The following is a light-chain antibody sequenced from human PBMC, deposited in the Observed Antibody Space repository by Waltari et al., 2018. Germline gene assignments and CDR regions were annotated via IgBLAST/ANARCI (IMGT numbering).Light chain of an antibody. CDR3: QQRSNWPPIFT. J-gene: IGKJ3*01. CDR2: DAS. CDR1: PSVSSY. Sequence: EIVLTQSPATLSLSPGARATLSCRASPSVSSYLAWYQQKPGQAPRLLIFDASKRATGIPARFSGSGSGTDFTLTISSLEPEDFAVYYCQQRSNWPPIFTFGPGTKVDIK. V-gene: IGKV3-11*01.